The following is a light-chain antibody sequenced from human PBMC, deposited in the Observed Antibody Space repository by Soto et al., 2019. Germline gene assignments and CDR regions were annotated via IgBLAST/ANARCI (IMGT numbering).Light chain of an antibody. Sequence: EVVLTQSPGTLSLSPGERATLSFRASQSISSNYVAWYQQIPGQTPRLLIWGASTRATGIPDRFSAIVSGTDLTINISRLEPEDGEVYDGQQRSNWPITFGQGTRLEIK. CDR3: QQRSNWPIT. J-gene: IGKJ5*01. CDR1: QSISSNY. V-gene: IGKV3D-20*02. CDR2: GAS.